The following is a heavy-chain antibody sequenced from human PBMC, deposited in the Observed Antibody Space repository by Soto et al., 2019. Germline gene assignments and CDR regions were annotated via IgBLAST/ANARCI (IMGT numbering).Heavy chain of an antibody. CDR2: IVVGSGNT. V-gene: IGHV1-58*01. Sequence: GSSVKVSCKASGFTFTSSAVQWVRQARGQRLEWIGWIVVGSGNTNYAQKFQERVTITRDMSTSTAYMELSSLRSEDTAVYYCAADWPRGVYYYYGMDVWGQGTTVTVSS. CDR3: AADWPRGVYYYYGMDV. CDR1: GFTFTSSA. D-gene: IGHD3-10*01. J-gene: IGHJ6*02.